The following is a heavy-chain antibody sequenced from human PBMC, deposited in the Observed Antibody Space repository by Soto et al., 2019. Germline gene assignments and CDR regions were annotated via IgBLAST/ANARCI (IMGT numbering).Heavy chain of an antibody. CDR3: ARRFPGPRYYYYYMDV. D-gene: IGHD3-10*01. J-gene: IGHJ6*03. Sequence: PGGSLRLSCAASGFTFSSYGMHWVRQAPGKGLEWVAVIWYDGSNKYYADSVKGRFTISRDNSKNTLYLQMNSLRAEDTAVYYCARRFPGPRYYYYYMDVWGKGTTVTVSS. CDR2: IWYDGSNK. V-gene: IGHV3-33*01. CDR1: GFTFSSYG.